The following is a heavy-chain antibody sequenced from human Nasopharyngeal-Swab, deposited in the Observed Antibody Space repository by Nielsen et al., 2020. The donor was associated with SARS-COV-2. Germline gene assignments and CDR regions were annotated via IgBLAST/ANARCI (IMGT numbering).Heavy chain of an antibody. Sequence: GGSLRLSCAASGFTFSSYAMNWVRQGPGKGLEWVSEISGSGGTTYYADSMKGRFTISRDNSKNTLHLQMNSLRVEGTGVYYCAKDLHSSSWPVGYWGQGTLVTVSS. V-gene: IGHV3-23*01. CDR1: GFTFSSYA. CDR2: ISGSGGTT. J-gene: IGHJ4*02. D-gene: IGHD6-6*01. CDR3: AKDLHSSSWPVGY.